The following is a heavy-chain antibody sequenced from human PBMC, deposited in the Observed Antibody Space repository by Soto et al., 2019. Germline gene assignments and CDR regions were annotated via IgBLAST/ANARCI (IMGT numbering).Heavy chain of an antibody. CDR2: IYYSGST. CDR1: GGSISGYY. CDR3: ARINDDDYGDSVNAFDI. V-gene: IGHV4-59*04. Sequence: NPSETLSLTCTVSGGSISGYYWSWIRQPPGKRLEWIGYIYYSGSTYYNPSLKSRVTISVDTSKNQFSLKLSSVTAADTAVYYCARINDDDYGDSVNAFDIWGQGTMVTVSS. J-gene: IGHJ3*02. D-gene: IGHD4-17*01.